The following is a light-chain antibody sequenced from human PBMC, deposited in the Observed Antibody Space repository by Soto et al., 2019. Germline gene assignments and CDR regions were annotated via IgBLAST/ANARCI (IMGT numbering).Light chain of an antibody. CDR1: QSISSW. J-gene: IGKJ1*01. V-gene: IGKV1-5*01. CDR2: DAS. Sequence: DIQMTQSPSTLSASVGDRVTITCRASQSISSWLAWYQQKPGKAPRLLIYDASSLESGVPSRFSGSGSGTEFTLTISSPQPDDFATYYCQQYNSAWTFGQGT. CDR3: QQYNSAWT.